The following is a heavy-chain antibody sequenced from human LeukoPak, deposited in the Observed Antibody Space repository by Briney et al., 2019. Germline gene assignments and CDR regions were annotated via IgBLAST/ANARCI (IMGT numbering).Heavy chain of an antibody. CDR1: GFIFRSYC. CDR3: ARDPGRGLYFDY. V-gene: IGHV3-21*01. Sequence: GGSLRLSCAASGFIFRSYCMNWVRQAPGGGLEWVSSISSSSSYIYYADSVKVRFTIYRDNAKNALYLQMNSERAEDTAVYYCARDPGRGLYFDYWGQGTLVTVSS. CDR2: ISSSSSYI. J-gene: IGHJ4*02. D-gene: IGHD6-19*01.